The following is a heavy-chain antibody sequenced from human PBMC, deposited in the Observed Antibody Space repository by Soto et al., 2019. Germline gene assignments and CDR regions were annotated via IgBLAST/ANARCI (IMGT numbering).Heavy chain of an antibody. Sequence: PSETLSLTCAVYGGSFSGYYWSWIRQPPGKGLEWIGEINHSGSTNYNPSLKSRVTISVDTSKNQFSLKLSSVTAADTAVYYCARGMRRSGGWYGTYYYYGMDVWGQGTTVTVSS. D-gene: IGHD6-19*01. CDR1: GGSFSGYY. J-gene: IGHJ6*02. CDR2: INHSGST. V-gene: IGHV4-34*01. CDR3: ARGMRRSGGWYGTYYYYGMDV.